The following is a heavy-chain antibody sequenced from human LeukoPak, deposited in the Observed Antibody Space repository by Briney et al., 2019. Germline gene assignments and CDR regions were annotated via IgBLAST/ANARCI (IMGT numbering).Heavy chain of an antibody. D-gene: IGHD3-22*01. J-gene: IGHJ6*02. CDR1: GGSISSYY. CDR3: ARVRGDSSGYYDYYYYGMDV. V-gene: IGHV4-4*07. CDR2: IYTSGST. Sequence: SETLSLTCTVSGGSISSYYWSWIRQPAGKGLEWIGRIYTSGSTNYNPSLKSRVTMSVDTSKNQFSLKLSSVTAADTAVYYCARVRGDSSGYYDYYYYGMDVWGQGTTVTVSS.